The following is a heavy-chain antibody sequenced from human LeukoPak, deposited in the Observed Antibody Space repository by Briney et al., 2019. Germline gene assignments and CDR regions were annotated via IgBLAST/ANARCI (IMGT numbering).Heavy chain of an antibody. V-gene: IGHV3-72*01. Sequence: GGSLRLSCAASGFTFNSYWMSWVRQAPGKGLEWVGRSRNKANSHTTEYAASVKGRFTISRDDSKNSLYLQMNSLKTEDTAVYYCARGEVGYCSRTTCYGFDHWGQGSLVTVSS. CDR1: GFTFNSYW. CDR2: SRNKANSHTT. CDR3: ARGEVGYCSRTTCYGFDH. D-gene: IGHD2-2*01. J-gene: IGHJ4*02.